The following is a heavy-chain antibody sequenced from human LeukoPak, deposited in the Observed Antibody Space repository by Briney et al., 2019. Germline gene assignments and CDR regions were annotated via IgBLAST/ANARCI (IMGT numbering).Heavy chain of an antibody. CDR2: IYTSGST. CDR3: ARDSSGYYYHY. Sequence: PSQTLSLTCTVSGGSISSGSYYWSWIRQPAGKGLEWIGRIYTSGSTNYNPSLKSRVTISVDTSKNQFSLKLSSVTAADTAVYYCARDSSGYYYHYWGQGTLVTVPS. D-gene: IGHD3-22*01. CDR1: GGSISSGSYY. J-gene: IGHJ4*02. V-gene: IGHV4-61*02.